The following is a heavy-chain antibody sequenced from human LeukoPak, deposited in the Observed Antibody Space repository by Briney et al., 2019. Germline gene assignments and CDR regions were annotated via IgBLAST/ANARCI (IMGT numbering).Heavy chain of an antibody. CDR1: GYTFTSYD. Sequence: ASVKISCKASGYTFTSYDINWVRQATGQGLEWMGWMNPNSGNTGYAQKLQGRVTMTRNTSISTAYMELSSLRSEDTAVYYCATTGTNSYYYYMDVWGKGTTVTVSS. CDR2: MNPNSGNT. D-gene: IGHD1-7*01. V-gene: IGHV1-8*01. CDR3: ATTGTNSYYYYMDV. J-gene: IGHJ6*03.